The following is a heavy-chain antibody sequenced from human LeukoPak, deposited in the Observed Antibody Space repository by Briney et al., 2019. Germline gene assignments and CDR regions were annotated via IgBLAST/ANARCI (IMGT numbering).Heavy chain of an antibody. Sequence: GGSLRLSCAASGFTFSGSALHWVRQASGKGLEWIGRIRSKTNNYATTYAASVTGRFTISRDDAENTAYLQMNSLKTEDTAVYYCTRQSGDYVWGSYRLWGQGTLVTVSS. J-gene: IGHJ4*02. CDR2: IRSKTNNYAT. CDR3: TRQSGDYVWGSYRL. V-gene: IGHV3-73*01. CDR1: GFTFSGSA. D-gene: IGHD3-16*02.